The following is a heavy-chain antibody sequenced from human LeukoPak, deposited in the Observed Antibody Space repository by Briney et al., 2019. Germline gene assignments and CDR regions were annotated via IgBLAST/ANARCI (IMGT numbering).Heavy chain of an antibody. J-gene: IGHJ4*02. D-gene: IGHD2-21*01. Sequence: PSGTLSLTCAVSGGSISSGNWWSWVRQPPGKGLEWIGEIYHSGSTNYNPSLKSRVTISVDKSKNQFSLKLSSVTAADTAVYYCARSGIEATNSYYFDYWGQGTLVTVSS. V-gene: IGHV4-4*02. CDR2: IYHSGST. CDR3: ARSGIEATNSYYFDY. CDR1: GGSISSGNW.